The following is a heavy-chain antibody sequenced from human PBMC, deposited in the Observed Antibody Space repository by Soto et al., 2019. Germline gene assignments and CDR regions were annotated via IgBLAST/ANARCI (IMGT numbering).Heavy chain of an antibody. CDR1: GYFFTTNW. CDR2: IYPSDSDT. CDR3: ARKPGTAFDL. Sequence: PGEALKISCKCSGYFFTTNWIGWVRQMPGKGLEWMGIIYPSDSDTRYSPSFQGQVTISADKSISTAYLQGSSLKASDTAVYYCARKPGTAFDLWGQGTMVTVSS. D-gene: IGHD3-10*01. J-gene: IGHJ3*01. V-gene: IGHV5-51*01.